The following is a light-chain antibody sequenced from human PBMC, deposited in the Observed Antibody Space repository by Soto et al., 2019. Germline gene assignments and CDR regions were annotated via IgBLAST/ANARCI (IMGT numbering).Light chain of an antibody. V-gene: IGKV3-11*01. CDR2: DAS. Sequence: EIVLTQSPATLSLSPGERATLSCRASQSVSSYLAWYQQKPGQAPRLLIYDASNRATGIPARFSGSGSGTDFTLTISSLDPEDFAYYYCQQRSNWQTFGQGTKLEIK. CDR3: QQRSNWQT. CDR1: QSVSSY. J-gene: IGKJ2*01.